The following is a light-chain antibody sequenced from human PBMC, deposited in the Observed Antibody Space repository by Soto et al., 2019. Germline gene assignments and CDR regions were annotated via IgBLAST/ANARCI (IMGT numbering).Light chain of an antibody. Sequence: QSVLTQPPSVSGAPGQRVTISCTGSSSNIGAGYDVHWYQQLPGTAPKLLIYVNSNRPSGVPDRFSGSKSGTSASLAITVLQAEDEADYYCQSYDSSLSALFGGGTKLTVL. CDR2: VNS. CDR3: QSYDSSLSAL. CDR1: SSNIGAGYD. J-gene: IGLJ3*02. V-gene: IGLV1-40*01.